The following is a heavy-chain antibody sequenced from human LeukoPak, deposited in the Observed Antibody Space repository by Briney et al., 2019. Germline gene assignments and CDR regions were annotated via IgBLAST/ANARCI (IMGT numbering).Heavy chain of an antibody. CDR1: GFIFNSYW. CDR3: ARDKPYDYGDPTASYYYYGMDV. V-gene: IGHV3-7*01. Sequence: GGSLRLSCAASGFIFNSYWMNWLRQAPGKGLEWVANVDQDGSEKYYVGSVKGRFTISRDNAKNSLYLQMNSLRAEDTAVYYCARDKPYDYGDPTASYYYYGMDVWGQGTTVTVSS. D-gene: IGHD4-17*01. J-gene: IGHJ6*02. CDR2: VDQDGSEK.